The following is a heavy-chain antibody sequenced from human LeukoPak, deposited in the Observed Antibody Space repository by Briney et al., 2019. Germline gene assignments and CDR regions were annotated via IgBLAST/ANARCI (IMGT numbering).Heavy chain of an antibody. J-gene: IGHJ4*02. V-gene: IGHV1-69*05. CDR2: IIPIFGTA. Sequence: SVKVSCKASGGTFSSYAISWVRQAPGQGLEWTGRIIPIFGTANYAQKFQGRVTITTDESTSTAYMELSSLRSEGTAVYYCASSPRSSGRKGGFDYWGQGTLVTVSS. CDR3: ASSPRSSGRKGGFDY. D-gene: IGHD6-19*01. CDR1: GGTFSSYA.